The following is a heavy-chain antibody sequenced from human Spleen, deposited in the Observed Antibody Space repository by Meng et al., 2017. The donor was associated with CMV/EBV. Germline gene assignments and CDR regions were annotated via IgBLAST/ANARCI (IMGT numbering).Heavy chain of an antibody. CDR2: IYYSGTT. D-gene: IGHD3-3*01. CDR1: SDSIISGSYY. CDR3: ARVGSYYDFWKVDP. J-gene: IGHJ5*02. V-gene: IGHV4-39*01. Sequence: SETLSLTCTVSSDSIISGSYYWGWIRQPPGKGLEWIGSIYYSGTTHYNPSLKSRVTMSADTSKNQFSLKLNSVTAADTAVYYCARVGSYYDFWKVDPWGQGTLVTVSS.